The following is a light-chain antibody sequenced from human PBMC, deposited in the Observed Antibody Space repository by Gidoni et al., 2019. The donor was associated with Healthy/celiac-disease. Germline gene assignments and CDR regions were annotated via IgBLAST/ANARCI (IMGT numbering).Light chain of an antibody. CDR2: GAS. J-gene: IGKJ2*01. V-gene: IGKV3-15*01. CDR1: QSVSSN. Sequence: ELVMTQSTSTLPVSPGDRATLSGRTSQSVSSNLAWYQQKPGQAPRLLIYGASTRATGIPARFSGSGSGTEFTLTNSSLQSEDFAVYYCQQYNNWPPGYTFGQGTKLEIK. CDR3: QQYNNWPPGYT.